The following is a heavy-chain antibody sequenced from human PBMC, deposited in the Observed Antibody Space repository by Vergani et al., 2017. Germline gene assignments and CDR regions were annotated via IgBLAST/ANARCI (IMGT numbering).Heavy chain of an antibody. CDR2: IKSTFDSGTT. J-gene: IGHJ6*02. CDR3: TTDPRYCGDGSCYWLRDHHYYGMDV. Sequence: EVQLVESGGGIVKPGGSLRLSCVASGFSFRNAWTNWVRRTPGKGLEWVGRIKSTFDSGTTDYAAAVKGRFTISRDDSKNTLFLQMNGRKTEDIGVYYCTTDPRYCGDGSCYWLRDHHYYGMDVWGQGTTVTVSS. V-gene: IGHV3-15*07. D-gene: IGHD2-21*01. CDR1: GFSFRNAW.